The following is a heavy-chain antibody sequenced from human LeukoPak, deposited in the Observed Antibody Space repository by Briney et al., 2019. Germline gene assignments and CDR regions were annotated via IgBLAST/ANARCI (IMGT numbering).Heavy chain of an antibody. J-gene: IGHJ6*03. D-gene: IGHD6-13*01. Sequence: SETLSLTCTVSGGSLNTPNYHWGWIRQTPGKGLEWIGNIFYSGGTYYSPSLTSRVTISLDTSRNQFSLRLNSVTAADTAVYYCARTTEAHSWQTRYYSYYMDVWGKGTTVTVSS. V-gene: IGHV4-39*07. CDR1: GGSLNTPNYH. CDR3: ARTTEAHSWQTRYYSYYMDV. CDR2: IFYSGGT.